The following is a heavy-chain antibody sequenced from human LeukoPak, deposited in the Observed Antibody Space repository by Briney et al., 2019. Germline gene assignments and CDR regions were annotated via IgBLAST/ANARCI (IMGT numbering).Heavy chain of an antibody. CDR1: GYTFTSYD. D-gene: IGHD5-24*01. Sequence: ASVKVSCKASGYTFTSYDINWVRQATGQGLEWMGLMNPNSGNTGYVQKFQGRVTMTSNSSISTAYMELSSLRSEDTAVYYCARGKEMATIFYWGQGTLVTVSS. CDR2: MNPNSGNT. CDR3: ARGKEMATIFY. J-gene: IGHJ4*02. V-gene: IGHV1-8*01.